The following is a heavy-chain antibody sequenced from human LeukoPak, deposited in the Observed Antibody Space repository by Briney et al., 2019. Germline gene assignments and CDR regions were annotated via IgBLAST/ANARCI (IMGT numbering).Heavy chain of an antibody. CDR1: GFTFSNAW. D-gene: IGHD6-19*01. Sequence: PGGSLRLSCAASGFTFSNAWMSWVRPAPGKGLEWGGRITSKSDRRTTDYAAPVKGRFTISRDDSKNTVHLQMNSLKSEDTAVYYCTTRLYSSGRFDYWGQGTLVTVSS. CDR2: ITSKSDRRTT. V-gene: IGHV3-15*01. J-gene: IGHJ4*02. CDR3: TTRLYSSGRFDY.